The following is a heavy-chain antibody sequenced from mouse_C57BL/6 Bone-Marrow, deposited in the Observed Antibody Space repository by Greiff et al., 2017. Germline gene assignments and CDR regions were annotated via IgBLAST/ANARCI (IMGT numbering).Heavy chain of an antibody. CDR1: GYTFTSYA. CDR2: IYPRSGNT. CDR3: ERYYYRNWGDYFAY. V-gene: IGHV1-81*01. Sequence: VKLQQSGAELARPGASVKLSCKASGYTFTSYAISWVKQRTGQGLEWIGEIYPRSGNTYYNEKFKGKATLTADKSSSTAYMELRSLTSEDSEVYFCERYYYRNWGDYFAYWDQGTTLTVSS. D-gene: IGHD2-1*01. J-gene: IGHJ2*01.